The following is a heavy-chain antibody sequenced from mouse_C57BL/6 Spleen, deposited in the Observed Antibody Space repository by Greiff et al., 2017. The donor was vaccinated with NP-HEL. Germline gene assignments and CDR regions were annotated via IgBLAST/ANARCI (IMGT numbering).Heavy chain of an antibody. V-gene: IGHV1-15*01. CDR3: TRYPHYYGSSYEYFDV. CDR2: IDPETGGT. Sequence: QVQLQQSGAELVRPGASVTLSCKASGYTFTDYEMHWVKQTPVHGLEWIGAIDPETGGTAYNQKFKGKAILTADKSSSTAYMELRSLTSEDSAVYYCTRYPHYYGSSYEYFDVWGTGTTVTVSS. D-gene: IGHD1-1*01. J-gene: IGHJ1*03. CDR1: GYTFTDYE.